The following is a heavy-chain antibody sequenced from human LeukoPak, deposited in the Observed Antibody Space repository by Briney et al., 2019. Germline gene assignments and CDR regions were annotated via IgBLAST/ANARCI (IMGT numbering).Heavy chain of an antibody. V-gene: IGHV3-23*01. CDR1: GWTFSDYS. D-gene: IGHD1-26*01. CDR3: ANRISGSSS. Sequence: ESLKISCAASGWTFSDYSMSWIRQPPGKGLEWVWAISPGGGNTDYADSVKGRFTISRDNSKNTVFPQMNSLRAEDTGVYYCANRISGSSSWGQGTLVTVSS. CDR2: ISPGGGNT. J-gene: IGHJ5*02.